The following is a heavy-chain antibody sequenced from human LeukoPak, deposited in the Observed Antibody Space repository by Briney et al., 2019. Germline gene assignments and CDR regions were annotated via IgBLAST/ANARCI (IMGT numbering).Heavy chain of an antibody. J-gene: IGHJ3*02. CDR3: ARSAQWLVTDAFDI. V-gene: IGHV1-8*03. CDR1: GYTFTSYD. Sequence: ASVKVSCKASGYTFTSYDIDWVRQATGQGLEWMGWMNPNSGNTGYAQKFQGRVTITRNTSISTAYMELSSLRSEDTAVYCCARSAQWLVTDAFDIWGQGTMVIVSS. D-gene: IGHD6-19*01. CDR2: MNPNSGNT.